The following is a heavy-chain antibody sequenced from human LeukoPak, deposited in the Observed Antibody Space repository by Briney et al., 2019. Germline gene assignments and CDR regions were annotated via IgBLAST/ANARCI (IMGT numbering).Heavy chain of an antibody. CDR1: GFTLSAYW. V-gene: IGHV3-7*02. J-gene: IGHJ4*02. Sequence: GGSLRVSCIASGFTLSAYWMTWVRQAPGKGREWVANIKQDGRQRYSVDSVRGRFTISRDNAKNSLFLQMNGLRAEDTAVYYCARRGGSSSRRSPIDYWGQGTLVTVSS. D-gene: IGHD6-6*01. CDR3: ARRGGSSSRRSPIDY. CDR2: IKQDGRQR.